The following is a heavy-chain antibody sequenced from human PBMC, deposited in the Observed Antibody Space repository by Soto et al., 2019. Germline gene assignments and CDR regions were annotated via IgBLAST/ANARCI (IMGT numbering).Heavy chain of an antibody. D-gene: IGHD4-17*01. V-gene: IGHV5-51*03. J-gene: IGHJ3*02. Sequence: EAQLVQSGPEVKKPGDSLKISCEDSGHSFSSYWIGWVRQMPGKGLGWMGIIYPGDSRTTYRPSFQGQVIISADKSISTAYLQWTSLKASDTAMYYCTRDLDYGGDSDTVDIWGQGTMVIVSS. CDR3: TRDLDYGGDSDTVDI. CDR1: GHSFSSYW. CDR2: IYPGDSRT.